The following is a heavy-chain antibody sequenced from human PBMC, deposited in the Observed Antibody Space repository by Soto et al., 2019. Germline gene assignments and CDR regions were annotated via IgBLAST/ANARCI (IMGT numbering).Heavy chain of an antibody. Sequence: GGSLRLSCAASGFTFSSYSMNWVRQAPGKGLEWVSSISSSSSYIYYADSVKGRFTISRDNAKNSLYLQMNSLRAEDTAVYYCARVWDIVXVVAASPDYWGQGTLVTVSS. J-gene: IGHJ4*02. CDR1: GFTFSSYS. CDR2: ISSSSSYI. CDR3: ARVWDIVXVVAASPDY. V-gene: IGHV3-21*01. D-gene: IGHD2-15*01.